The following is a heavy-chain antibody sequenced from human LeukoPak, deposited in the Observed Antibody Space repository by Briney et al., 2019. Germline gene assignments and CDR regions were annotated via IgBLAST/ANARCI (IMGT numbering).Heavy chain of an antibody. V-gene: IGHV3-13*01. CDR2: IGTAGDT. D-gene: IGHD5-18*01. J-gene: IGHJ4*02. Sequence: GALRLSCAASGFTFSSYDMHWVRQATGKGLEWVSAIGTAGDTYYPGSVKGRFTSSRENAKNSLYLQRNSLRAGDTAVYYCARASGYSYGYYFDYWGQGTLVTVSS. CDR3: ARASGYSYGYYFDY. CDR1: GFTFSSYD.